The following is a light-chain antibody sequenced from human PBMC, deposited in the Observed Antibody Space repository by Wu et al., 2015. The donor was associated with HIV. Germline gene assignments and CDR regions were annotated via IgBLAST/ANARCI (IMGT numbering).Light chain of an antibody. J-gene: IGKJ1*01. Sequence: DIQMTQFPSSLSASVGDRVTITCRASQGISNFLAWYQQKPGKPPKVLIYAASTLQSGVPSRFSGSGSGTDFTLTISRLEPEDFAVYSCQQYARSPGTFGQGTKVEIK. V-gene: IGKV1-27*01. CDR1: QGISNF. CDR3: QQYARSPGT. CDR2: AAS.